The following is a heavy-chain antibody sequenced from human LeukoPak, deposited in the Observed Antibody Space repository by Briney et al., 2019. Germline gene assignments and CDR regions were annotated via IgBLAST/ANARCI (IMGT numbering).Heavy chain of an antibody. D-gene: IGHD2-2*02. J-gene: IGHJ4*02. CDR2: IYTSGST. CDR3: ARAFTKLYIYFDY. V-gene: IGHV4-61*02. CDR1: GGSISSGSYY. Sequence: SETLSLTCTVSGGSISSGSYYWSWIRQPAGKGLEWIGRIYTSGSTNYNPSLKSRVTISVDTSKNQFSLKPSSVTAADTAVYYCARAFTKLYIYFDYWGQGTLVTVSS.